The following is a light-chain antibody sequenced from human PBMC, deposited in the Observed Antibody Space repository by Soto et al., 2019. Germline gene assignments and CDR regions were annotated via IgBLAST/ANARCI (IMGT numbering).Light chain of an antibody. J-gene: IGLJ1*01. CDR1: SSAFDRYNR. CDR2: ELR. Sequence: QSALTQPPSVSGPPGQPVTISSTGTSSAFDRYNRVSWYQQPPGTGPKHMLYELRNRPPGVPVPLSASKSGTTATLTIAGLQAEDEAQYYCRLYTTDSTHVFGNGTKVTV. CDR3: RLYTTDSTHV. V-gene: IGLV2-18*01.